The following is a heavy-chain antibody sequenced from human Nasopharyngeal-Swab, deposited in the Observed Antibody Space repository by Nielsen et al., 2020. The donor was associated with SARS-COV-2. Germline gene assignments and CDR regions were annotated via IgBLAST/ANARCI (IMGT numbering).Heavy chain of an antibody. CDR1: GFTFIAYW. D-gene: IGHD2-2*01. Sequence: GESLKLSCAASGFTFIAYWMFWVRHVPGKGLVWFSRINNDGSSSNHAESVKGRFTISRDNAKNTLYLQMNSLRAEDTATYYCARGGFQHAMDVWGQGTTVTVSS. V-gene: IGHV3-74*01. CDR3: ARGGFQHAMDV. J-gene: IGHJ6*01. CDR2: INNDGSSS.